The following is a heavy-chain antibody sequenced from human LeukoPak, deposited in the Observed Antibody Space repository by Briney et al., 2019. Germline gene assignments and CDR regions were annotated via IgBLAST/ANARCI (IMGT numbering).Heavy chain of an antibody. Sequence: GGSLRLSCAASGLTFTNYWMTWVRQASGKGLEWVANIKHDGSEKYYVDSVKGRFTISRDNAKNSLYLQMNSLGPEDTAVYYCARDKTPYYWGQGTLVTVSS. CDR1: GLTFTNYW. CDR2: IKHDGSEK. J-gene: IGHJ4*01. CDR3: ARDKTPYY. V-gene: IGHV3-7*01. D-gene: IGHD3-16*01.